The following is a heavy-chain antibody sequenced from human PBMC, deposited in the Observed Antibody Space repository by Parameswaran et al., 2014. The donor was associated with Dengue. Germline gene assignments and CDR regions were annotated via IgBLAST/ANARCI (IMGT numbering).Heavy chain of an antibody. J-gene: IGHJ4*02. CDR2: IYYNGST. D-gene: IGHD2-15*01. V-gene: IGHV4-39*01. CDR3: ARQGVAAAFDY. Sequence: WIRQSPWKGLEWIGTIYYNGSTYYNPSLKSRVTISVDTSKNQFSLKLTSVTAADTAVFHCARQGVAAAFDYWGQGTLVTVSS.